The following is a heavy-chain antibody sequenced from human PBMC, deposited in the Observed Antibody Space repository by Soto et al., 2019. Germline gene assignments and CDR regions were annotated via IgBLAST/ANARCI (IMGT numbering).Heavy chain of an antibody. CDR2: IFHGGST. D-gene: IGHD2-2*01. CDR1: GAPITWGDYS. J-gene: IGHJ5*02. Sequence: SETLSLTCAISGAPITWGDYSRNWIRQPPGKGLEWIGYIFHGGSTDYNPSLRSRVTISVDRSRTQFSLKMSSVIAADTAVYYCARGRVVVPAAVMFNCLDPSGRGPLVTVAS. V-gene: IGHV4-30-2*01. CDR3: ARGRVVVPAAVMFNCLDP.